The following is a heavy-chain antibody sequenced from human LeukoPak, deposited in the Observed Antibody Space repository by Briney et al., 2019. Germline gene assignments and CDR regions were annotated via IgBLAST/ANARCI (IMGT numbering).Heavy chain of an antibody. CDR2: MSPNSGDT. CDR1: GYTFTSHD. J-gene: IGHJ4*02. Sequence: ASVKVSCKASGYTFTSHDFNWVRQATGQRTEWMGWMSPNSGDTGYAQKFQDRVTMTRNTSISTAYMELSSLRSDDTAVYYCARGPPNWGYDYWGPGTLVTVSS. D-gene: IGHD7-27*01. V-gene: IGHV1-8*01. CDR3: ARGPPNWGYDY.